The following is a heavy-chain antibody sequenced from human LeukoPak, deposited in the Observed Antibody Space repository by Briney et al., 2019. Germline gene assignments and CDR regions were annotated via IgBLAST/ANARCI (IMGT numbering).Heavy chain of an antibody. CDR1: GGSVSSGSYY. D-gene: IGHD2-2*03. CDR2: IYYGGTT. CDR3: ARVDKRDYYDMDV. Sequence: SETLSLTCTVSGGSVSSGSYYWSWIRQPPGKGLEWIGYIYYGGTTKYNPSLKSRITISVDTSKNQFSLKLSSMTAADTAVYYCARVDKRDYYDMDVWGQGTTVTVSS. V-gene: IGHV4-61*01. J-gene: IGHJ6*02.